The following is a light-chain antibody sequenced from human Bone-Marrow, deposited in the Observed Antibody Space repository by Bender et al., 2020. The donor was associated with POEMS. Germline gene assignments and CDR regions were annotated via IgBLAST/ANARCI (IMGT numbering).Light chain of an antibody. CDR2: EAT. V-gene: IGLV2-14*02. CDR1: SSDVGSYNL. CDR3: VAWDASLNGWV. J-gene: IGLJ3*02. Sequence: QSALTQPASVSGSPGQSITISCTGTSSDVGSYNLVSWYQQHPGKVPKVVIYEATKRPSGVSNRFSGSKSGTSASLAITGLQSDDEAIYFCVAWDASLNGWVFGGGTKLTVL.